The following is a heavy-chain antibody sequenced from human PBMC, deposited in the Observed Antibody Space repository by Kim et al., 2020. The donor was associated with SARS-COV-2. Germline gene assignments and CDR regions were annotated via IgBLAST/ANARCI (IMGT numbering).Heavy chain of an antibody. V-gene: IGHV3-48*03. CDR1: GFTFSSYE. J-gene: IGHJ4*02. CDR3: ATESITIFGVVIPFDY. Sequence: GGSLRLSCAASGFTFSSYEMNWVRQAPGNGLEWVSYISSSGSTIYYADSVKGRFTISRDNAKNSLYLQMNSLRAEDTAVYYCATESITIFGVVIPFDYWGQGTLVTVSS. CDR2: ISSSGSTI. D-gene: IGHD3-3*01.